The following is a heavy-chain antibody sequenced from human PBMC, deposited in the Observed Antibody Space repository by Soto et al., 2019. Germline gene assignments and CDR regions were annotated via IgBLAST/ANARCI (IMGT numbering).Heavy chain of an antibody. J-gene: IGHJ4*02. V-gene: IGHV4-30-4*01. CDR1: GGSISSGDYY. CDR3: ARAGGDIVLVPAAMPVLGY. D-gene: IGHD2-2*01. CDR2: IYYSGST. Sequence: PSETLSLTCAVSGGSISSGDYYWSWIRQPPGKGLEWIGYIYYSGSTYYNTSLKSRVTISVDTSKNQFSLKLSSVTAADTAVYYCARAGGDIVLVPAAMPVLGYWGQGTLVTVSS.